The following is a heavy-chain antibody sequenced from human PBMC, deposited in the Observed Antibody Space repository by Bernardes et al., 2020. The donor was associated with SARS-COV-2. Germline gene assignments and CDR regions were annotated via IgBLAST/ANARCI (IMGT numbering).Heavy chain of an antibody. Sequence: SETLSLTCTVSGGSISSSSYYWGWIRQPPGKGLEWIGSIYYSGSTYYNPSLKSRVTISVDTSKNQFSLKLSSVTAADTAGYYCARHHPGFWEWTNWFDPWGQGTLVTVSS. CDR1: GGSISSSSYY. V-gene: IGHV4-39*01. CDR3: ARHHPGFWEWTNWFDP. CDR2: IYYSGST. J-gene: IGHJ5*02. D-gene: IGHD3-3*01.